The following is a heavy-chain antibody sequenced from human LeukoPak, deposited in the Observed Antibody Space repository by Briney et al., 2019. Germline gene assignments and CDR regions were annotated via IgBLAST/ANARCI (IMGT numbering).Heavy chain of an antibody. CDR2: MSYDGNHK. J-gene: IGHJ4*02. CDR3: ARGQLYATSWYFDY. Sequence: HTGGSLRLSCAASGFTFSSYAMHWARQAPGQGLEWVTLMSYDGNHKYYADSVKGRFTISRDNSKNTLYLQMNSLRAEDTAVYYCARGQLYATSWYFDYWGQGTLVTVSS. V-gene: IGHV3-30-3*01. CDR1: GFTFSSYA. D-gene: IGHD2-2*01.